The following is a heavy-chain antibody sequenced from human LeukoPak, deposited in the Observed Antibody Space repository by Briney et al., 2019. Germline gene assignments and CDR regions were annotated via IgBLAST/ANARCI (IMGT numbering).Heavy chain of an antibody. CDR1: GFTFSSYS. J-gene: IGHJ4*02. V-gene: IGHV3-21*01. CDR2: ISGSSSYI. Sequence: GGSLRLSCAASGFTFSSYSMNWVRQAPGKGLEWVSSISGSSSYIYYADSVKGRFTISRDNAKNSLYLQMNSLRAEDTAVYYCASPITMVRGVTFDYWGQGTLVTVSS. CDR3: ASPITMVRGVTFDY. D-gene: IGHD3-10*01.